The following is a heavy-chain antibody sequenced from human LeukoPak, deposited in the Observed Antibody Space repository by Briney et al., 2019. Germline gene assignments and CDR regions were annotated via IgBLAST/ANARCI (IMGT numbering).Heavy chain of an antibody. CDR1: GGSISSGGYY. CDR2: IYYSGST. J-gene: IGHJ4*02. D-gene: IGHD3-3*01. Sequence: SETLSLTCTVSGGSISSGGYYWSWIRQHPGKGLEWIGYIYYSGSTYYNPSLKSRVTISVDTSKNQFSLKLSSVTAADTAVYYCAKAPSPYYDFWSGYYRYWGQGTLVTVSS. CDR3: AKAPSPYYDFWSGYYRY. V-gene: IGHV4-31*03.